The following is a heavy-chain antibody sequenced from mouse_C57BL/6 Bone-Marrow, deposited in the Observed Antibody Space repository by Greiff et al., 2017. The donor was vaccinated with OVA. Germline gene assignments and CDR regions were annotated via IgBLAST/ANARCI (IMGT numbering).Heavy chain of an antibody. CDR3: ARPGAKIYYAPWFAY. V-gene: IGHV1-72*01. CDR2: IDPNSGGT. Sequence: QVQLQQPGAELVKPGASVKLSCTASGYTFTSYWMHWVKQRPGRGLEWIGRIDPNSGGTTYNEKFKSKATLTVDKPYSTAYMQLSSLTSEDSAVYYCARPGAKIYYAPWFAYWGQGTLVTVSA. J-gene: IGHJ3*01. CDR1: GYTFTSYW. D-gene: IGHD2-1*01.